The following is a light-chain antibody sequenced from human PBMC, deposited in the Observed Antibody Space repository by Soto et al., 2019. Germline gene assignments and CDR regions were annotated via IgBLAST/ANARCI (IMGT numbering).Light chain of an antibody. CDR2: AAS. J-gene: IGKJ1*01. V-gene: IGKV1-27*01. CDR3: QKYNSAPWT. CDR1: QGISNY. Sequence: DIQMTQSTSSLFASVGDRVTITCRASQGISNYLAWYQQKPGKDPKLLIYAASTLQSGVPSRFSGSGSGTDFSLTISSLQPEDVATYYCQKYNSAPWTFGQGTKVEIK.